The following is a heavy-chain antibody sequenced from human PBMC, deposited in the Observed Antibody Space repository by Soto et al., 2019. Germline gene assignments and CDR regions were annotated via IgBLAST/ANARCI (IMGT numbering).Heavy chain of an antibody. CDR1: GGSISSYY. J-gene: IGHJ5*02. V-gene: IGHV4-59*01. CDR2: IYYSGST. CDR3: ARYYYDSSGYYDWFDP. D-gene: IGHD3-22*01. Sequence: SETLSLTCTVSGGSISSYYWSWIRQPPGKGLEWIGYIYYSGSTNYNPSLKSRVTISVDTSNNQFSLKLSSVTAADTAVYYCARYYYDSSGYYDWFDPWGQGTLVTVSS.